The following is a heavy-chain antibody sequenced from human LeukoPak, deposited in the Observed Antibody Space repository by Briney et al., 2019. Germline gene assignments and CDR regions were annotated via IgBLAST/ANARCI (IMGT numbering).Heavy chain of an antibody. V-gene: IGHV3-30*02. CDR3: ASRIVVAAADAFDV. CDR1: GFNFRSFA. J-gene: IGHJ3*01. Sequence: GGSLRLSCAASGFNFRSFAMHWVRQAPGKGLEWVAFIRYDGSDKYYADSVKGRFTISRDNSKNTLYLQMSSLRAEDTAVYYCASRIVVAAADAFDVWGQGTVVTVSS. D-gene: IGHD6-19*01. CDR2: IRYDGSDK.